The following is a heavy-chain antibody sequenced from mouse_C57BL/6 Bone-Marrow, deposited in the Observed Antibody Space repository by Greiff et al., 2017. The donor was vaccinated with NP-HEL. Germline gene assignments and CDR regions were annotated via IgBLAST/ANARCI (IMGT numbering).Heavy chain of an antibody. V-gene: IGHV1-76*01. Sequence: QVQLQQSGAELVRPGASVKLSCKASGYTFTDYYINWVKQRPGQGLEWIARIYPGSGNTYYNEKFKGKATLTAEKSSSTAYMHLSSLTSEDSAVYFCAPNWGAYWGQGTLVTVSA. CDR3: APNWGAY. D-gene: IGHD4-1*01. CDR2: IYPGSGNT. J-gene: IGHJ3*01. CDR1: GYTFTDYY.